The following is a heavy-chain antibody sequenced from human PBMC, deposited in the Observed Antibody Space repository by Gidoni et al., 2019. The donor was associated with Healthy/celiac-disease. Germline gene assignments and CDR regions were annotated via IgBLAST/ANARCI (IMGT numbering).Heavy chain of an antibody. CDR1: GLTFSSYA. CDR2: ISGSGGSS. D-gene: IGHD2-15*01. V-gene: IGHV3-23*01. J-gene: IGHJ3*02. CDR3: AGKVVVAATYAFDI. Sequence: EVQLTATGGGLVQPGGTLRLSCAASGLTFSSYAMSWVRQAPGRGLELVSAISGSGGSSYYADSVKGRFTSSRDNPKNTLYLQMNSLRAEDTAVYYCAGKVVVAATYAFDIWGQGTMVTVSS.